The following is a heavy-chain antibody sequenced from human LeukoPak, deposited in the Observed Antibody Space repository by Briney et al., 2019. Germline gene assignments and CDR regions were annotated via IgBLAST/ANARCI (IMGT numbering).Heavy chain of an antibody. CDR2: MHYTGST. Sequence: SQTLSLTCTASGGSISSGDYYWSWIRQSPGKGLEWIGHMHYTGSTYYNPSLKSRITVSVDTSKNQFSLKLNSVTVADTAVYYCARAAGAVSGTNWFDPWGQGTLVIVSS. V-gene: IGHV4-30-4*01. J-gene: IGHJ5*02. CDR3: ARAAGAVSGTNWFDP. CDR1: GGSISSGDYY. D-gene: IGHD6-19*01.